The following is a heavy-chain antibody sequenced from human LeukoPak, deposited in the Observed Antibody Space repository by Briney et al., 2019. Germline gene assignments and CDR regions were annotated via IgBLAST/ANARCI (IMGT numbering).Heavy chain of an antibody. D-gene: IGHD7-27*01. J-gene: IGHJ6*02. V-gene: IGHV3-23*01. CDR1: GFNFGTYA. CDR3: ARDGEPRYWGSGYYYGMDV. CDR2: ISGGGGST. Sequence: GGSLRLSCAASGFNFGTYAMNWVRQAPGKGLEWVSCISGGGGSTYYADSVKGRFTISRDNSKNTVSLQMNSLRGDDTAVYYCARDGEPRYWGSGYYYGMDVWGQGATVTVSS.